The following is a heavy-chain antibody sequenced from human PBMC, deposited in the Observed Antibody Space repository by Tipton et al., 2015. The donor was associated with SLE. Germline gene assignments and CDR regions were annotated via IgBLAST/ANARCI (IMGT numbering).Heavy chain of an antibody. V-gene: IGHV3-74*01. CDR2: INSDGTST. CDR3: ARGGLRSPLGYNWFDP. CDR1: GFTFSSYW. J-gene: IGHJ5*02. Sequence: SLRLSCAASGFTFSSYWMHWVRQAPGKGLVWVSRINSDGTSTSYADSVKGRFTISRDNAKNTLYLQINSLRAEDTAVYYCARGGLRSPLGYNWFDPWGQGTLVTVSS. D-gene: IGHD5-12*01.